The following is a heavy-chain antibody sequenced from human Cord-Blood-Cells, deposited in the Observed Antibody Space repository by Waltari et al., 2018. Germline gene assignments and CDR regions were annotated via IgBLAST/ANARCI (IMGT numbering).Heavy chain of an antibody. CDR1: GGSISSSSYY. Sequence: QLQLQESGPGLVKPSETLSLTCTVSGGSISSSSYYWGWFRQPPGKGLEWIGSIYYSGSTYYNPSLKSRVTISVDTSKNQFSLKLSSVTAADTAVYYCARHWGRYFDLWGRGTLVTVSS. D-gene: IGHD7-27*01. CDR2: IYYSGST. CDR3: ARHWGRYFDL. V-gene: IGHV4-39*01. J-gene: IGHJ2*01.